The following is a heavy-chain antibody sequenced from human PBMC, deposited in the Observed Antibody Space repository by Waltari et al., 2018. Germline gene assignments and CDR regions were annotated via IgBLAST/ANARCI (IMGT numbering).Heavy chain of an antibody. CDR1: GYTFTSYG. V-gene: IGHV1-18*01. D-gene: IGHD3-10*01. Sequence: QVQLVQSGAEVKKPGASVKVSCKASGYTFTSYGISWVRQAPGQGLEWMGWISAYNGNTNYAQKLQGRVTMTTDTSTGTAYMELRSLRSDDTAVYYCASVGSITMVQGVIGGMYVWGQGTTVTVSS. CDR2: ISAYNGNT. CDR3: ASVGSITMVQGVIGGMYV. J-gene: IGHJ6*02.